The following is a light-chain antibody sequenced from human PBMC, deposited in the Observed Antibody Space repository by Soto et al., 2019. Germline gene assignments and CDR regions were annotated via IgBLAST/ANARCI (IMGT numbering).Light chain of an antibody. CDR1: QSVSSY. CDR2: DAS. Sequence: EIVLTQSPATLSLSPGERATLSCRASQSVSSYLAWYQQKPGQAPRLLIYDASNRATGIPARFSGSGSGTDFTLTISGLQPEDFATYYCQQASGFPFTFGPGTKVDIK. J-gene: IGKJ3*01. V-gene: IGKV3-11*01. CDR3: QQASGFPFT.